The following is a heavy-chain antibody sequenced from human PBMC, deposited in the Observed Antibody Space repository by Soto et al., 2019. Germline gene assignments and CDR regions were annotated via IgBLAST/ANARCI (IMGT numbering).Heavy chain of an antibody. V-gene: IGHV1-3*01. Sequence: ASVKVSCKASGYTFTSYAMHWVRQAPGQRLEWMGWINAGNGNTKYSQKFQGRVTITRDTSASTAYMELSSLRSEDTAVYYCARAARGVRSNGFDPWAREPWSPSPQ. CDR2: INAGNGNT. CDR1: GYTFTSYA. D-gene: IGHD3-10*01. CDR3: ARAARGVRSNGFDP. J-gene: IGHJ5*02.